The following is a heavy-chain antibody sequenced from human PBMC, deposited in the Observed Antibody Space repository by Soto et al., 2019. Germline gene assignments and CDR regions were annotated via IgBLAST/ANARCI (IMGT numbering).Heavy chain of an antibody. CDR2: ISAYNGNT. CDR3: GRSGSSGYYLDY. J-gene: IGHJ4*02. Sequence: QVQLVQSGAEVKEPGASVKVSCKASGYTFTSYGLNWVRQAPGQGLEWMGWISAYNGNTNYAQKLQGRVAMTTDTPTSTPYRELRSRRSDDTAVYYCGRSGSSGYYLDYGGQGPLVPVS. V-gene: IGHV1-18*01. D-gene: IGHD3-22*01. CDR1: GYTFTSYG.